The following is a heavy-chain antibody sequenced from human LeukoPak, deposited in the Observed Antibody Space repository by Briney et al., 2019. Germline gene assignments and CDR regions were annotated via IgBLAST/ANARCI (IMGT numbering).Heavy chain of an antibody. J-gene: IGHJ4*02. V-gene: IGHV4-30-4*01. CDR2: IYYSGST. Sequence: SQTLSLTCTVSGGSISSGDYYWSWIRQPPGKGLEWIGYIYYSGSTYYNPSLKSRVTISVDTSKNQFSLKLSSVTAADTAVYYCASLGRETYYYDSSGYYYAYFDYWGQGTPVTVSS. D-gene: IGHD3-22*01. CDR1: GGSISSGDYY. CDR3: ASLGRETYYYDSSGYYYAYFDY.